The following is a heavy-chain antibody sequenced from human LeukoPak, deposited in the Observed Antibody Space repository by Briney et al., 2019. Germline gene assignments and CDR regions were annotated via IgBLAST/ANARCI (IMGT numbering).Heavy chain of an antibody. Sequence: GGSLRLSCAASGFTFSSYAMSWVRQAPGKGLEWVSAISGSGGGTYYADSVKGRFTISRDNSKNTLYLQMNSLRAEDTAVYYCARKWGATTGDYWGQGTLVTVSS. CDR1: GFTFSSYA. CDR3: ARKWGATTGDY. J-gene: IGHJ4*02. D-gene: IGHD1-26*01. CDR2: ISGSGGGT. V-gene: IGHV3-23*01.